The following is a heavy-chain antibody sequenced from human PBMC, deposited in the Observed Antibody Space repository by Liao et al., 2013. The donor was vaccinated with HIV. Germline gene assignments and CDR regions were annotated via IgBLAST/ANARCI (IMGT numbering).Heavy chain of an antibody. CDR3: AREYYDFWGESGSAGGWFDP. CDR2: IYDSGST. CDR1: GGSISTYY. J-gene: IGHJ5*02. V-gene: IGHV4-59*01. Sequence: QVQLQESGPGLVKPSETLSLICTVSGGSISTYYWTWIRQPPGKGLEWIGYIYDSGSTNFNPSLKSRVTMSVDTSKNQFSLKLSSVTAADTAVYYCAREYYDFWGESGSAGGWFDPWGQGTLVTVSS. D-gene: IGHD3-3*01.